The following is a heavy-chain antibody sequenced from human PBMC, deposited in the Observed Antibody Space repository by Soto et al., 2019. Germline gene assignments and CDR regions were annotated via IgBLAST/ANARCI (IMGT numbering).Heavy chain of an antibody. Sequence: SETLSLTCAVYGGSFSGYYWSWIRQPPGKGLEWIGEINHSGSTNYNPSLKSRVTISVDTSKNQFSLKLSSVTAADTAVYYCVRDGLVVPVAMERGYNYYMDVWGKGTTVTVSS. CDR3: VRDGLVVPVAMERGYNYYMDV. J-gene: IGHJ6*03. CDR1: GGSFSGYY. D-gene: IGHD2-2*01. V-gene: IGHV4-34*01. CDR2: INHSGST.